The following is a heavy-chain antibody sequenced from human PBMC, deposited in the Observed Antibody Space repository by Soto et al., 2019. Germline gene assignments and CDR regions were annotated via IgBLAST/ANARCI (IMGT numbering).Heavy chain of an antibody. CDR2: MQPSSGRT. V-gene: IGHV1-8*01. Sequence: QVQLVQSGAEVREPGASVKVSCKASGYSFTSLDINWVRQTTGQGLEWMGWMQPSSGRTGYAQKFQGRVTMTRDTSINTAYXXXSSLTSDDTAFYYCARGVTAGVDYWGQGXLVTVSS. J-gene: IGHJ4*02. CDR3: ARGVTAGVDY. CDR1: GYSFTSLD. D-gene: IGHD1-26*01.